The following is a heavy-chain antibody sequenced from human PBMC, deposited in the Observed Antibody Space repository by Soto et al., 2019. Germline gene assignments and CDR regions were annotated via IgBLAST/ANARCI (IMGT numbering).Heavy chain of an antibody. CDR3: AKTPGNGTYGMDV. J-gene: IGHJ6*02. CDR2: ISGSGGST. Sequence: PGGSLRLSCAASGFTFSSYAMSWVRQAPGKGLEWVSAISGSGGSTYYADSVKGRFTISRDNSRNTLYLQMNSLRAEDTAVYYCAKTPGNGTYGMDVWGQGTTVTVSS. D-gene: IGHD1-1*01. V-gene: IGHV3-23*01. CDR1: GFTFSSYA.